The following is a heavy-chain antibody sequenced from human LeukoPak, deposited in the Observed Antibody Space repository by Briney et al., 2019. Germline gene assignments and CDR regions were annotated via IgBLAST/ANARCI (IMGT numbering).Heavy chain of an antibody. V-gene: IGHV5-51*01. CDR1: RDSFTSHW. Sequence: GESLKISCKGSRDSFTSHWIAWVRQMPGKGLEWLGIIYADDSDTKYSPSFQGQVTMSVDKSISTAYLQWSSLKAADTAMYYCATSFTIFGVLSHWGQGTPVTVSS. CDR3: ATSFTIFGVLSH. CDR2: IYADDSDT. J-gene: IGHJ4*02. D-gene: IGHD3-3*01.